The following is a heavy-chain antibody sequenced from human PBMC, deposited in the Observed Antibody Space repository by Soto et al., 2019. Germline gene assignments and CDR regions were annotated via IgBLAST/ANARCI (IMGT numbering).Heavy chain of an antibody. D-gene: IGHD3-10*01. CDR2: INHSGST. CDR3: ARRSLGYYYGMDV. V-gene: IGHV4-34*01. CDR1: GGSFSGYY. J-gene: IGHJ6*02. Sequence: SETLSLTCAVYGGSFSGYYWSWIRQPPGKGLEWIGEINHSGSTNYNPSLKSRVTISVDTSKNQFSLKLSSVTAADTAVYYCARRSLGYYYGMDVWGQGTTVTVSS.